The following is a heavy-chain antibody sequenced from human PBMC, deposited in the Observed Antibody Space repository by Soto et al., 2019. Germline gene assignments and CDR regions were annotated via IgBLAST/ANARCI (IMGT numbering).Heavy chain of an antibody. V-gene: IGHV1-69*12. D-gene: IGHD3-22*01. CDR3: ASDRGHSSGYYPYWFDP. CDR1: GGTFSSYA. CDR2: IIPIFGTA. Sequence: QVQLVQSGAEVKKPGSSVKVSCKASGGTFSSYAITWVRQAPGQGLEWIGGIIPIFGTANYAQKFQARVTITADESTSTAYVELSSLRSEDTAVYYCASDRGHSSGYYPYWFDPWGQGTLVTVSS. J-gene: IGHJ5*02.